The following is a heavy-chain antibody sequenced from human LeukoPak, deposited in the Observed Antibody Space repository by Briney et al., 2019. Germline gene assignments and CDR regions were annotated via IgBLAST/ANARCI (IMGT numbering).Heavy chain of an antibody. CDR2: ISGSGGST. Sequence: GGSLRLSCAASGFTFSSYAMSWVRQAPGKGLEWVSAISGSGGSTYYADSVKGRFTIPRDNSKNTLYLQMNSLRAEDTAVYYCAKDVRASGSPYFDYWGQGTLVTVSS. CDR3: AKDVRASGSPYFDY. J-gene: IGHJ4*02. CDR1: GFTFSSYA. D-gene: IGHD3-22*01. V-gene: IGHV3-23*01.